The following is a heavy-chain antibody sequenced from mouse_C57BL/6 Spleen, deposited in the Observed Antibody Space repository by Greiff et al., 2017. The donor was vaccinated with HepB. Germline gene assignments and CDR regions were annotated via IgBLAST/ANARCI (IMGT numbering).Heavy chain of an antibody. Sequence: EVHLVESGPELVKPGASVKISCKASGYSFTGYYMNWVKQSPEKSLVWIGEINTSTGGTTYNQKFKAKATLTVDKSSSTAYMQLKSLTSEDSAVYYCARGGYGSRFDYWGQGTTLTVAS. CDR1: GYSFTGYY. CDR3: ARGGYGSRFDY. D-gene: IGHD1-1*01. V-gene: IGHV1-42*01. J-gene: IGHJ2*01. CDR2: INTSTGGT.